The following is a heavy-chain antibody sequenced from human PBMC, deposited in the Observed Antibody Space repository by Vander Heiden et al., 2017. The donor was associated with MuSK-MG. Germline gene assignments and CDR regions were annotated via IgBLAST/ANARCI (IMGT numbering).Heavy chain of an antibody. V-gene: IGHV4-38-2*01. CDR1: GYSISSGYY. Sequence: QVQLQESGPGLVKPSETLSLTCAVSGYSISSGYYWGLIRQPPGKGLEWIGSIYHRGSTYYNPSLKRRVTISVDTSKNQFSLKLSSVTAADTAVYYCARLAIYWGQGTLVTVSS. J-gene: IGHJ4*02. CDR3: ARLAIY. CDR2: IYHRGST.